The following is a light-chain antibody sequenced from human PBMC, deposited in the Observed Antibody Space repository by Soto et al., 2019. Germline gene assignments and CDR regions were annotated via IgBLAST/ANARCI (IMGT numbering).Light chain of an antibody. CDR1: QSVSSNY. Sequence: EIVLTQSPGTLSLSPGERATLSCRASQSVSSNYLAWYQQKPGQAPRLLIYGASGRATGIPDRFSGSGSGTTFTLTISRLEPEDFAVYYCQQYGSSPRTFGPGTKVDIK. CDR2: GAS. J-gene: IGKJ3*01. V-gene: IGKV3-20*01. CDR3: QQYGSSPRT.